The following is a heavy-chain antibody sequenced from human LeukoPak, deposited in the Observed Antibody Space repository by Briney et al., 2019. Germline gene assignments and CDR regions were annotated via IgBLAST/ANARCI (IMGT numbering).Heavy chain of an antibody. J-gene: IGHJ5*02. V-gene: IGHV1-2*02. Sequence: ASVKVSCKASGYTFTGYYMHWVRQAPGQGLEWMGWINPNSGGTNYAQKFQGRVTMTRDTSISTAYMELSRLRSDDTAVYYCAREGVITDNWFDPWAREPWSPSPQ. CDR1: GYTFTGYY. CDR2: INPNSGGT. D-gene: IGHD3-22*01. CDR3: AREGVITDNWFDP.